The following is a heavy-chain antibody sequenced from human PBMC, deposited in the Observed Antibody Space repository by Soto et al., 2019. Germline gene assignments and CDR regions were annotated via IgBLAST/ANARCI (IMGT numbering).Heavy chain of an antibody. D-gene: IGHD5-12*01. Sequence: ASVKVSCKASGYTFTRSGISWVRQAPGQGLEWMGWISTYNGDTNYAQTFQGRVTMTADTSTSTVHMEVRSLRSDDTAVYYCAREGVAPYYYYGMDVWGQGTPVTVSS. J-gene: IGHJ6*02. V-gene: IGHV1-18*01. CDR1: GYTFTRSG. CDR2: ISTYNGDT. CDR3: AREGVAPYYYYGMDV.